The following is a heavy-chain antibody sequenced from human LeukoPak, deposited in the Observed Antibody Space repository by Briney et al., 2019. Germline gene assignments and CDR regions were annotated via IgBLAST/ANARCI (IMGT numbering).Heavy chain of an antibody. D-gene: IGHD5-12*01. Sequence: GGTLRLSCAASGFTFSSYSMNWVRQAPGRGLEWVSSISSSSSYIYYADSVKGRFTISRDNSKNTLYLQMNSLRAEDTAVYYCARGPSGYHNTGGQGTLVTVSS. J-gene: IGHJ4*02. CDR3: ARGPSGYHNT. V-gene: IGHV3-21*01. CDR1: GFTFSSYS. CDR2: ISSSSSYI.